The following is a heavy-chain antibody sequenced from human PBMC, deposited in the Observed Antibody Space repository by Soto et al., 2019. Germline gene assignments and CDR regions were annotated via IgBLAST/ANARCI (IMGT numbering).Heavy chain of an antibody. CDR3: AKVLVGVYSSSSGVYFDY. CDR2: ISGSGGST. J-gene: IGHJ4*02. CDR1: GFTFSSYG. V-gene: IGHV3-23*01. D-gene: IGHD6-6*01. Sequence: PGGSLRLSCAASGFTFSSYGMHWVRQAPGKGLEWVAAISGSGGSTYYADSVKGRFTISRDNSKNTLYLQMNSLRAEDTAVYYCAKVLVGVYSSSSGVYFDYWGQGTLVTVSS.